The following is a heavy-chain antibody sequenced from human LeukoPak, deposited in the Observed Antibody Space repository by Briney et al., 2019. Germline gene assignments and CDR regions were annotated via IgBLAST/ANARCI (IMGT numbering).Heavy chain of an antibody. Sequence: GGSLRLSCAASGFTFSSYWMSWVRQAPGKGLEWVANIKQDGSEKYYVDSVKGRFTISRDNAKNSLYLQMNSLRAEDTAVYYCARDGQWESLQGGGYYFDYWGQGTLVTVSS. D-gene: IGHD1-26*01. V-gene: IGHV3-7*01. CDR1: GFTFSSYW. J-gene: IGHJ4*02. CDR2: IKQDGSEK. CDR3: ARDGQWESLQGGGYYFDY.